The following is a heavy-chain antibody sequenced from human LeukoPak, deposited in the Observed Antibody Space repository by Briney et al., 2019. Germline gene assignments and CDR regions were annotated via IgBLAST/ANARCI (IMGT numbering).Heavy chain of an antibody. J-gene: IGHJ4*02. V-gene: IGHV4-59*01. Sequence: SETLSLTCTVSGGSISSSYWSWIRQPPGKGLEWIGYIYYSGRTNYNPSLKSRVTTSVDTSKKEFSLKLSSVTAADTAVYYCARGVVVPAAPPGGFDYWGQGTLVTVSS. D-gene: IGHD2-2*01. CDR2: IYYSGRT. CDR1: GGSISSSY. CDR3: ARGVVVPAAPPGGFDY.